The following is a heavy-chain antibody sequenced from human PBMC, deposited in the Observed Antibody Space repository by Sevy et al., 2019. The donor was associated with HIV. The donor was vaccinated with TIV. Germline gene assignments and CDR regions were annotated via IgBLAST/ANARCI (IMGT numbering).Heavy chain of an antibody. CDR2: IKSKIDGETT. D-gene: IGHD3-22*01. CDR3: ATAPGYYDSAPFDY. V-gene: IGHV3-15*01. Sequence: GGSLRLSCAVSGFTFSNAWMNLVRQAPGTGLQWVGLIKSKIDGETTDYAAPVKGRFTISRDDSKNTLFLQMNSLKIEDTAVYYCATAPGYYDSAPFDYWGPGTLVTVSS. J-gene: IGHJ4*02. CDR1: GFTFSNAW.